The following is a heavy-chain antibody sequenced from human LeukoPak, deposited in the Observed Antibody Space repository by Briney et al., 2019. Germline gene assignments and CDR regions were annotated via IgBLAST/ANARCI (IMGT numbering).Heavy chain of an antibody. J-gene: IGHJ3*02. Sequence: TLSLTCTVSGGSISSYYWSWIRQPPGKALEWLAVIYWDDDKRYSPSLKSRLTVSKDTSKNQVVLTMTSLDPEDTATYYCAHTTWGWSFDIWGQGTVVTVSS. CDR1: GGSISSYYW. D-gene: IGHD7-27*01. CDR2: IYWDDDK. V-gene: IGHV2-5*08. CDR3: AHTTWGWSFDI.